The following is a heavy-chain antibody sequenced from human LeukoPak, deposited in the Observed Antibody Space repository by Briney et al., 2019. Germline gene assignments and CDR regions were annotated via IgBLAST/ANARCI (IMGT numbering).Heavy chain of an antibody. CDR2: ISSSGSNI. Sequence: GGSLRLSCAASGFTFSSYEMNWLPQAPGKGLEWVSYISSSGSNIYYADPVKGRFTISRDNAKNSLYLQMNSLRAEDTAVYYCARAMVREVIPFDYWGQGTLVTVSS. J-gene: IGHJ4*02. D-gene: IGHD3-10*01. V-gene: IGHV3-48*03. CDR1: GFTFSSYE. CDR3: ARAMVREVIPFDY.